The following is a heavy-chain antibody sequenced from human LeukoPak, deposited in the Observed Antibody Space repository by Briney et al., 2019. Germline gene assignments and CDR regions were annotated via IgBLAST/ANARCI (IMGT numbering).Heavy chain of an antibody. CDR2: INPNSGAT. CDR1: GYTFTGYY. D-gene: IGHD4-23*01. CDR3: AREAPDYSGKKYHFDY. V-gene: IGHV1-2*02. Sequence: ASLKVSCKASGYTFTGYYIHWVRQAPGQGLEWMGWINPNSGATNYAQKFQGRVTMTRDTSISTAYMELSRLRSDDTALYYCAREAPDYSGKKYHFDYWGQGFLVTVSS. J-gene: IGHJ4*02.